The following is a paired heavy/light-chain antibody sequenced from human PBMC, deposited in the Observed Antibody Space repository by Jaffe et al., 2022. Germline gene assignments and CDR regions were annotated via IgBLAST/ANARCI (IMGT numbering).Heavy chain of an antibody. J-gene: IGHJ4*02. D-gene: IGHD6-19*01. Sequence: EVQLLESGGGLVQPGGSLRLSCAASGFTFSSYAMSWVRQAPGKGLEWVSAISGSGGSTYYADSVKGRFTISRDNSKNTLYLQMNSLRAEDTAVYYCAKVIRDPFQYSSGWYFPDYWGQGTLVTVSS. CDR1: GFTFSSYA. V-gene: IGHV3-23*01. CDR3: AKVIRDPFQYSSGWYFPDY. CDR2: ISGSGGST.
Light chain of an antibody. CDR1: QGISSY. CDR2: AAS. CDR3: QQYYSFPPR. J-gene: IGKJ3*01. Sequence: AIWMTQSPSLLSASTGDRVTISCRMSQGISSYLAWYQQKPGKAPELLIYAASTLQSGVPSRFSGSGSGTDFTLTISCLQSEDFATYYCQQYYSFPPRFGPGTKVDIK. V-gene: IGKV1D-8*02.